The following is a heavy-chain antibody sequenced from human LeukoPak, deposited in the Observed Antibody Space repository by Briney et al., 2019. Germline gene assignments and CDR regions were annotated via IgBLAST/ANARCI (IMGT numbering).Heavy chain of an antibody. V-gene: IGHV3-21*01. J-gene: IGHJ3*02. CDR1: GFTFSSYS. CDR3: ARVGTGAAFDI. CDR2: ISSSSSYR. D-gene: IGHD7-27*01. Sequence: PGGALRLSCAASGFTFSSYSMNWVRQAPGKGLEGVSSISSSSSYRYYADSVKGRFTISRDKDKKSLYLQMNSLRAEDTAVYYCARVGTGAAFDIWGQGTMVTVSS.